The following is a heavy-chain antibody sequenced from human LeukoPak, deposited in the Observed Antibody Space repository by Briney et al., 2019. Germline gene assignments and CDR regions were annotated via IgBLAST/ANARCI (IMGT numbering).Heavy chain of an antibody. CDR3: AREDHIAAAGFDY. J-gene: IGHJ4*02. CDR2: INAGNGNT. CDR1: GYTFTSYA. V-gene: IGHV1-3*01. Sequence: ASVKVSCKASGYTFTSYAMHWVRQAPGQRLEWMGWINAGNGNTKYSQKFQGRVTITRDTSASTAYMELSSLRSEDTAVYYCAREDHIAAAGFDYWGQGTLVTVSS. D-gene: IGHD6-13*01.